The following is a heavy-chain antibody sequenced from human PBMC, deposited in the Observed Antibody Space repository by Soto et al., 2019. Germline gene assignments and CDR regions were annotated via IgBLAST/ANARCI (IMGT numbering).Heavy chain of an antibody. CDR3: AKRLSYSNYWHYMDV. CDR2: ISGRGGTT. V-gene: IGHV3-23*01. D-gene: IGHD4-4*01. J-gene: IGHJ6*03. Sequence: GGSLRLSCAASGFTFSSYAMRWVRQAPGKGLEWASAISGRGGTTYYTDSINGRFTMSRDNSKNTLYLQMNSLRAEDTAVYYCAKRLSYSNYWHYMDVWGKGTTVTVAS. CDR1: GFTFSSYA.